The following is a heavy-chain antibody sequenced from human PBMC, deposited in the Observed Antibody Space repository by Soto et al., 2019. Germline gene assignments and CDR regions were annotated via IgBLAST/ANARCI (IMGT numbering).Heavy chain of an antibody. CDR2: IIPIFGTA. J-gene: IGHJ6*02. V-gene: IGHV1-69*13. CDR1: GGTFSSYA. CDR3: ARASQWFGEDSYYYYGMDV. Sequence: SVKVSCKASGGTFSSYAISWVRQAPGQGLEWMGGIIPIFGTANYAQKFQGRVTITADESTSTAYMELSSLRSEDTAVYYCARASQWFGEDSYYYYGMDVWGQGTTVTVSS. D-gene: IGHD3-10*01.